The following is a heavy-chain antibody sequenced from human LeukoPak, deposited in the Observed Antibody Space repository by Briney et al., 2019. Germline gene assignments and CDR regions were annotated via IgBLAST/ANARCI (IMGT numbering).Heavy chain of an antibody. J-gene: IGHJ5*02. V-gene: IGHV4-59*01. CDR3: ARGSVRGEFDP. Sequence: PSETLSLTCTVSGGSISSYYWSWIRQPPGKGLEWIGYIYYTGSTDYNPSLKSRVTMSVDTTKNQFSLKLSSVTAADTAVYSCARGSVRGEFDPWGQGTLVTVSS. CDR2: IYYTGST. D-gene: IGHD3-10*01. CDR1: GGSISSYY.